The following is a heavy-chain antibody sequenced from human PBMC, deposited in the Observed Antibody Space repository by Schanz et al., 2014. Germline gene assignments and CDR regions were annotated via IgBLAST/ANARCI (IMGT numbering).Heavy chain of an antibody. CDR3: ARAARRTRVVPLYFDY. J-gene: IGHJ4*02. Sequence: QVQLQQWGAGLLKPSATLSLTCAVYGGSFSGYYWSWIRQPPGKGLEWIAEINHGGSTNYNPSLKSRDTIAVDTSKNQFTLKLRSVTAADTAVYYCARAARRTRVVPLYFDYWGQGTLVTVAS. CDR1: GGSFSGYY. CDR2: INHGGST. D-gene: IGHD2-2*01. V-gene: IGHV4-34*01.